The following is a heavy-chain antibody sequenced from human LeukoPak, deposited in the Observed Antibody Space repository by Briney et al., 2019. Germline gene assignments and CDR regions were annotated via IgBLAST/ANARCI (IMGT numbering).Heavy chain of an antibody. V-gene: IGHV3-74*01. CDR3: ARVFTVAGTNGAFDI. J-gene: IGHJ3*02. CDR1: GFTFSSYW. Sequence: GGSLRLSCAASGFTFSSYWMHWVRQAPGKGLVWVSRINSDGSSTSYADSVKGRFTISRDNAKNTLYLQMNSLRPEDTAVYYCARVFTVAGTNGAFDIWGQGTMVTVSS. D-gene: IGHD6-19*01. CDR2: INSDGSST.